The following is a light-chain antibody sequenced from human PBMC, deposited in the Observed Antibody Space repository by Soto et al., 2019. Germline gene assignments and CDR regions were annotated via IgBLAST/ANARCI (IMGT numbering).Light chain of an antibody. J-gene: IGKJ2*01. CDR1: QSICGY. Sequence: DIQMTQSPSSLSASVGDRVTITCRASQSICGYLNWYQQKSGKAPKLLIFAATTLQSGVPSRFSGSGSGTDFTLTISILQPEDFATYSGQQSYNTPYPVGQGTKLEIK. CDR2: AAT. CDR3: QQSYNTPYP. V-gene: IGKV1-39*01.